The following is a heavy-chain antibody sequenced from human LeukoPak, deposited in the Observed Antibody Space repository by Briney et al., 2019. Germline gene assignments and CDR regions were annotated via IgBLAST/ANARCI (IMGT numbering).Heavy chain of an antibody. CDR2: IYYSGST. CDR3: ASGYDRYYFDY. J-gene: IGHJ4*02. V-gene: IGHV4-39*07. Sequence: SETLSLTCTVSGGSISSSSYYWGWIRQPPGKGLEWIGSIYYSGSTYYNPSLKSRVTISVDTSKNQFSLKLSSVTAADTAVYYCASGYDRYYFDYWGQGTLVTVSS. CDR1: GGSISSSSYY. D-gene: IGHD5-12*01.